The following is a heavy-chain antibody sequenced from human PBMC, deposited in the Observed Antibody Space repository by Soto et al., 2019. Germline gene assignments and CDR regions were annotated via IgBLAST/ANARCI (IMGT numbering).Heavy chain of an antibody. CDR2: ISYDGSNK. V-gene: IGHV3-30*18. CDR1: GFTFSSYG. J-gene: IGHJ6*02. Sequence: LRLSCAASGFTFSSYGMHWVRQAPGKGLEWVAVISYDGSNKYYADSVKGRFTISRDNSKNTLYLQMNSLRAEDTAVYYCAKDLAGLLYYYYGMDVWGQGTTVTVSS. CDR3: AKDLAGLLYYYYGMDV. D-gene: IGHD4-17*01.